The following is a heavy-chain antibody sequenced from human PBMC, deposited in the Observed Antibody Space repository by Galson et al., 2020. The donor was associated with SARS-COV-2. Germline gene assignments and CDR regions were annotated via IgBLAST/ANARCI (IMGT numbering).Heavy chain of an antibody. J-gene: IGHJ3*02. CDR1: GFTFSSYA. CDR3: ARSESGSYLSAFDI. D-gene: IGHD1-26*01. V-gene: IGHV3-30-3*01. CDR2: ISYDGSNK. Sequence: GGSLRLSCAASGFTFSSYAMHWVRQAPGKGLEWVAVISYDGSNKYYADSVKGRFTISRDNSKNTLYLQMNSLRAEDTAVYYCARSESGSYLSAFDIWGQGTMVTVSS.